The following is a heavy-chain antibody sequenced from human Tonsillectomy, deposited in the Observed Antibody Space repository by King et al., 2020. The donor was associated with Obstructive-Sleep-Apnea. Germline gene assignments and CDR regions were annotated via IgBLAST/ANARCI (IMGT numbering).Heavy chain of an antibody. CDR1: GYSISSGYH. Sequence: QVQLQESGPGLVKPSETLSLTCTVSGYSISSGYHWVWIRQPPGKGLEWIGSIYESGSTYYNPSLKIRVTISVDTSKNQFSLKLSSVTAADTAVYYCARDGYDFWSGYHDYLGQGTLVTVSS. CDR2: IYESGST. CDR3: ARDGYDFWSGYHDY. D-gene: IGHD3-3*01. V-gene: IGHV4-38-2*02. J-gene: IGHJ4*02.